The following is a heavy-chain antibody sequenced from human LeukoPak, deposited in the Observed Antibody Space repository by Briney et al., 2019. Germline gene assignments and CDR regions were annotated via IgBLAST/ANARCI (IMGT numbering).Heavy chain of an antibody. CDR3: ARGRTYRPDIVAATYWFDA. Sequence: SETLSLTCTVSGGSISSGSYYWTWIWQPAGKGLEWIGRIHTSGSTNYNPSLKSRVTMSVDTSKNQLSLRLSSVTAADTAVYYCARGRTYRPDIVAATYWFDAWGQGTLVTVSS. D-gene: IGHD5-12*01. CDR2: IHTSGST. V-gene: IGHV4-61*02. J-gene: IGHJ5*02. CDR1: GGSISSGSYY.